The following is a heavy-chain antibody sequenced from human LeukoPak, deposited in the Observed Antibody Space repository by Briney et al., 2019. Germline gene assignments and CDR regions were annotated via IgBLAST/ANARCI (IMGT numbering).Heavy chain of an antibody. J-gene: IGHJ4*02. CDR3: ARESYRESPGY. CDR1: GYTFSNYG. Sequence: ASVKVSCKASGYTFSNYGITWVRQAPGQGLEWMGWISGYQGSTKYAQNFQGRVTMTIDTSTSTAYMELSRLRSDDTAVYYCARESYRESPGYWGQGTLVTVSS. CDR2: ISGYQGST. D-gene: IGHD3-16*02. V-gene: IGHV1-18*01.